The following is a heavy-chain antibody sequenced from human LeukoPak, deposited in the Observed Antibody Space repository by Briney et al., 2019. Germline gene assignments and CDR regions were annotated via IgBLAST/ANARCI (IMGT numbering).Heavy chain of an antibody. Sequence: PGGSLRLSCAASGFTFSNSAMSWVRQAPGKGLEWASVISASGDITYYADSVKGRFTISRDNSKNTLYLQMNSLRAEDTAVYYCARDHEWGRAYLDYWGQGTLVTVSS. V-gene: IGHV3-23*01. CDR2: ISASGDIT. D-gene: IGHD1-26*01. J-gene: IGHJ4*02. CDR3: ARDHEWGRAYLDY. CDR1: GFTFSNSA.